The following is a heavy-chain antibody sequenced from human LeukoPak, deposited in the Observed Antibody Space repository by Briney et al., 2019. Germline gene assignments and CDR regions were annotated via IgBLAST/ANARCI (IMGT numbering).Heavy chain of an antibody. V-gene: IGHV3-30-3*01. CDR1: GFTFSSYA. Sequence: PGGSLRLSCAASGFTFSSYAMHWVRQAPGKGLEWVAVISYDGSNKYYADSVKGRFTISRDNSKNTLYLQMNSLRAEDTAVYYCARVARAARLSYYFDYWGQGTLVTVSS. J-gene: IGHJ4*02. CDR3: ARVARAARLSYYFDY. CDR2: ISYDGSNK. D-gene: IGHD6-6*01.